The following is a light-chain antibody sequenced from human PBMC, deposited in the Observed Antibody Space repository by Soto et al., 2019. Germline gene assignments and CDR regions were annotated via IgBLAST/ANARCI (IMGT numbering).Light chain of an antibody. V-gene: IGLV2-14*01. J-gene: IGLJ2*01. CDR2: DVN. Sequence: QSVLTQPASVSGSPGQSITISCTGTSSDIGGYNYVSWYQQHPGKAPKLMIYDVNNRPSGVSNRFSGSKSGNTASLTISGLQAEDEADYYCSSYTSSSTAVFGGGTKLPVL. CDR1: SSDIGGYNY. CDR3: SSYTSSSTAV.